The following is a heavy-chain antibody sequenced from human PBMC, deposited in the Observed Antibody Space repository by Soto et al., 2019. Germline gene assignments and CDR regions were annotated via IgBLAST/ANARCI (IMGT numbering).Heavy chain of an antibody. CDR2: IYYSGST. V-gene: IGHV4-30-4*01. Sequence: PSETLSLTCTVSGGSISSGDYYWSWIRQPPGKGLEWIGYIYYSGSTYYNPSLKSRVTISVDTSKNQFSLKLSSVTAADTAVYYCARDAYCGGDCYDGGSWFDPWGQGTLVTVSS. J-gene: IGHJ5*02. CDR3: ARDAYCGGDCYDGGSWFDP. D-gene: IGHD2-21*02. CDR1: GGSISSGDYY.